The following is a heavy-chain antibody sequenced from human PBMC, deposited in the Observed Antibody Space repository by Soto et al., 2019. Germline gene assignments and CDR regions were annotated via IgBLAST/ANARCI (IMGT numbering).Heavy chain of an antibody. D-gene: IGHD4-17*01. J-gene: IGHJ6*02. CDR2: IIPIFGTA. V-gene: IGHV1-69*13. CDR1: GGTFSSYA. CDR3: AVTTSPYYYGMDV. Sequence: ASVKVSCKASGGTFSSYAISWVRQAPGQGLEWMGGIIPIFGTANYAQKFQGRVTITADESTSTAYMELSSLRSEDTAVYYCAVTTSPYYYGMDVWGQGTTVTVSS.